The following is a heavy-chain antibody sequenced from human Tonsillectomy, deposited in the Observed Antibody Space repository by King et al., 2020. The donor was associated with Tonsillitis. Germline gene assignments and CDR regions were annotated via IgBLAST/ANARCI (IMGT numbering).Heavy chain of an antibody. CDR2: ISYDVSST. V-gene: IGHV3-30-3*01. CDR1: GFAFSSFG. J-gene: IGHJ4*02. D-gene: IGHD1-26*01. Sequence: VQLVESGGGVVQPGRSLRLSCAASGFAFSSFGMHWVRQAPGKGLEWVAVISYDVSSTNYADSVKGRFTIFRDNSKNTLDLQLNSLIAEDTAVYYCARGSREFDYWGQGALVTVSS. CDR3: ARGSREFDY.